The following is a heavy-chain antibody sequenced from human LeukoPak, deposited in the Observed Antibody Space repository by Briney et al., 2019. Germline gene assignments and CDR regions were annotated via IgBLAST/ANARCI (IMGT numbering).Heavy chain of an antibody. J-gene: IGHJ4*02. CDR2: IYHSGST. CDR1: GGSISSYY. D-gene: IGHD5-12*01. V-gene: IGHV4-59*01. Sequence: SETLSLTCTVFGGSISSYYWSWIRQPPGKGLEWIGYIYHSGSTNYNPSLKSRVTISVDTSKNQFSLKLSSVTAADTAVYYCARGGGYASPIGYWGQGALVTVSS. CDR3: ARGGGYASPIGY.